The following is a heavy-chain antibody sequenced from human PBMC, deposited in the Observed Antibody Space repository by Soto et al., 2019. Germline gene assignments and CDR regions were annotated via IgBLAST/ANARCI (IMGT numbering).Heavy chain of an antibody. CDR3: GGGGGSYGRNWFDP. CDR2: IIPIFGTA. CDR1: GGTFSSYA. Sequence: QVQLVQSGAEVKKPGSSVKVSCKASGGTFSSYAISWVRQAPGQGLEWMGGIIPIFGTANYAQKFQGRVKVTAAEFTSTAYLGLSSLGSEDTAVYSWGGGGGSYGRNWFDPWGQGPLVTVSS. D-gene: IGHD1-26*01. J-gene: IGHJ5*02. V-gene: IGHV1-69*01.